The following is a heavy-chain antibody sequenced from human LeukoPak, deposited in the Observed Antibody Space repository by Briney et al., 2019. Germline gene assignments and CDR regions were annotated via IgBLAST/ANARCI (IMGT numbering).Heavy chain of an antibody. CDR1: GFTFNSYA. CDR2: ISGSGGTT. Sequence: PGGSLRLSCAASGFTFNSYAMTWVRQAPGKGLEWVSGISGSGGTTYYADSVQGRFTISRDNAKNSLYLQMNSLRAEDTAVYYCARGSGSYPILFDYWGQGTLVTVSS. V-gene: IGHV3-23*01. J-gene: IGHJ4*02. CDR3: ARGSGSYPILFDY. D-gene: IGHD3-10*01.